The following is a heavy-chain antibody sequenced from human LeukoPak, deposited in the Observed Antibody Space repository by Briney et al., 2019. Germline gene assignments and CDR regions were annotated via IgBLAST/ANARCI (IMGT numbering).Heavy chain of an antibody. CDR2: IYYSGST. D-gene: IGHD5-18*01. Sequence: SETLSLTCTVSGGSISSYYWSWIRQPPGKGLEWIGYIYYSGSTNYNPSLKSRVTISVDTSKNQFSLKLSSVTAADTAVYYCAARPTRGYSYGYRPPVDYWGQGTLVTVSS. V-gene: IGHV4-59*12. CDR1: GGSISSYY. CDR3: AARPTRGYSYGYRPPVDY. J-gene: IGHJ4*02.